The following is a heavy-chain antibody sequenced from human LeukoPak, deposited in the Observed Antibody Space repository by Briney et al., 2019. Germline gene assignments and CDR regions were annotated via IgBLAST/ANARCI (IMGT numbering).Heavy chain of an antibody. V-gene: IGHV1-18*01. J-gene: IGHJ4*02. CDR2: ISAYNGNT. CDR1: GYTFTSYG. D-gene: IGHD3-22*01. Sequence: AASVKVSCKASGYTFTSYGISWVRQAPGQGLEWMGWISAYNGNTNYAQKLQGRVTMTTDTSTSTAYMELRSLRSDDTAVYYCARVFHDSSGYYPYHFDYWGQGTLVPVSS. CDR3: ARVFHDSSGYYPYHFDY.